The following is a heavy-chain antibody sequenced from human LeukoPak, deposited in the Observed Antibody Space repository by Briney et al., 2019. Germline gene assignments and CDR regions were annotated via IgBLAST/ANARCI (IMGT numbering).Heavy chain of an antibody. CDR3: ARRGELTVDY. V-gene: IGHV5-10-1*01. Sequence: GESLRISCKGSGYTFANYWISWLRQMPGKGLEWMGRIDPSDSRINYSPSFQGHVTISADRSISTAYLQCSSLRASDTAMYYCARRGELTVDYWGQGTLVTVSS. CDR2: IDPSDSRI. D-gene: IGHD1-26*01. J-gene: IGHJ4*02. CDR1: GYTFANYW.